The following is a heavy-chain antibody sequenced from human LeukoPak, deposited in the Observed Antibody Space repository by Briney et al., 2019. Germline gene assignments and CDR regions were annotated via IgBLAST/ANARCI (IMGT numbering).Heavy chain of an antibody. CDR2: ISYDGSNE. Sequence: GGSLRLSCAASGFSFSGYSMHWVRQAPGKGLDWMAAISYDGSNEYYADSVKGRFTISRGISTNTLYLQMNSLRAEDTAVYYCARDFWSAFDYWGQGTLVTVSS. V-gene: IGHV3-30-3*01. CDR3: ARDFWSAFDY. J-gene: IGHJ4*02. D-gene: IGHD3-3*01. CDR1: GFSFSGYS.